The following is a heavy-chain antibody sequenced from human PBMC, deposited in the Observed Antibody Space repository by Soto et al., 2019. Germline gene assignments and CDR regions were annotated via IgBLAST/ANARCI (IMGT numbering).Heavy chain of an antibody. D-gene: IGHD3-10*01. Sequence: QVQLVESGGGVVQPGMSLRLSCAASGFTFSNYAIHWVRQAPGKGLEWVTIISKDGNSKHYADSVKGRFTISRYNSKNTRFLQMNSLRAEDTAVYYCARDPQGSYCYIDYWGQGTPVTVSS. CDR1: GFTFSNYA. J-gene: IGHJ4*02. CDR3: ARDPQGSYCYIDY. V-gene: IGHV3-30-3*01. CDR2: ISKDGNSK.